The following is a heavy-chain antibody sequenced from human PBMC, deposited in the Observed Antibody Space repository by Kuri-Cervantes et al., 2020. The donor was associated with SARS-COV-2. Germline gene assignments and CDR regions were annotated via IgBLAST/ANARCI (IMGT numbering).Heavy chain of an antibody. CDR1: GFTFSSYS. CDR2: ISSNGGST. Sequence: LSLTCAASGFTFSSYSMHWVRQAPGKGLEYVSAISSNGGSTYYANSVKGRFTISRDNSKKTLYLQMGSLRAEAMAVYYCARDSREYCSSTSCSWFDPWGQGTLVTVSS. CDR3: ARDSREYCSSTSCSWFDP. D-gene: IGHD2-2*01. J-gene: IGHJ5*02. V-gene: IGHV3-64*01.